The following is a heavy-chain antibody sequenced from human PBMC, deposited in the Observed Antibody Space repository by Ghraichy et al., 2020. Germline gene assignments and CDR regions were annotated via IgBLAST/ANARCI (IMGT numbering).Heavy chain of an antibody. CDR1: GFIFSDDS. V-gene: IGHV3-48*02. CDR3: AGGSKVVRFFYYDGMDV. J-gene: IGHJ6*02. Sequence: LTCVGSGFIFSDDSMNWVRQSAGKGLEWVSYITSSSRTQSYADSVKGRFTISRDNAHNSLDLQMNSLRDEDTAVYYCAGGSKVVRFFYYDGMDVWGQGTTVTVSS. CDR2: ITSSSRTQ. D-gene: IGHD4-23*01.